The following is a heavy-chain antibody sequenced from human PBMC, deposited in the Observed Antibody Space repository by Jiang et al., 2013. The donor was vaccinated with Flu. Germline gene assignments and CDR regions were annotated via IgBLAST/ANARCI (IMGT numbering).Heavy chain of an antibody. CDR2: IYWNDDL. V-gene: IGHV2-5*01. CDR1: GFSLTSSGVG. D-gene: IGHD5-24*01. CDR3: AHRPGHRDGYNYPFDM. Sequence: KPTQTLTLTCSFSGFSLTSSGVGVGWVRQPPGKALEWLGLIYWNDDLTYSPSLKSRLTITKDTSRNHVVLTMTNMDPVDTATYYCAHRPGHRDGYNYPFDMWGQGTMVTVSS. J-gene: IGHJ3*02.